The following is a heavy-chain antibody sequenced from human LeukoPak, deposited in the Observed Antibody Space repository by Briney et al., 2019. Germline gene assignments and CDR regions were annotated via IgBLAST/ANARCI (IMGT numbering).Heavy chain of an antibody. J-gene: IGHJ3*02. Sequence: SETLSLTCTVSGGSISSDYGSWIRQPAGKGLEWIGRIYTSGSTNHNPSLKSRVTMSVDTSKNQFSLKLSSVTAADTAVYYCARDLPRNRITMVRDDAFDIWGQGTMVTVSS. CDR1: GGSISSDY. CDR3: ARDLPRNRITMVRDDAFDI. V-gene: IGHV4-4*07. CDR2: IYTSGST. D-gene: IGHD3-10*01.